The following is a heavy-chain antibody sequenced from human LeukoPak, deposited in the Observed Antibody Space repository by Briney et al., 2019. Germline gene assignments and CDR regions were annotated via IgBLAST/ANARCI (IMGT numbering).Heavy chain of an antibody. CDR3: ARHIGRYCSSTSCVLDI. CDR1: GGSINNNY. Sequence: SETLSLTCTVSGGSINNNYWSWIRQPPGKGLEWIGYIYYSGSTNYNPSLKSRVTISVDTSKNQFSLKLSSVTAADTAVYYCARHIGRYCSSTSCVLDIWGQGTMVTVSS. J-gene: IGHJ3*02. CDR2: IYYSGST. V-gene: IGHV4-59*01. D-gene: IGHD2-2*01.